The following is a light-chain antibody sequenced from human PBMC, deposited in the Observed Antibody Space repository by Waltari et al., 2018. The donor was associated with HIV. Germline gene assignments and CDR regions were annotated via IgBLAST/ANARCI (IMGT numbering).Light chain of an antibody. J-gene: IGLJ2*01. CDR1: TSHIGAGYA. Sequence: QSVLTQPPSVSGAPGQRVPLAFAGSTSHIGAGYAVHSYQQFPGTAPKLIIYQNNNRPSGVPDRFSGSKSDTSASLAITGLQPEDEADYYCQSYDNSLSAVVFGGGTKLTVL. CDR2: QNN. CDR3: QSYDNSLSAVV. V-gene: IGLV1-40*01.